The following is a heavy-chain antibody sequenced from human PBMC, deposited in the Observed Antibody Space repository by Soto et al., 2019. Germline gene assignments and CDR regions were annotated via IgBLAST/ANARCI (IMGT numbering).Heavy chain of an antibody. V-gene: IGHV4-59*01. Sequence: QVQLQESGPGLVKPSETLSLTCTVSGGSISSYYWSWIRQPPGKGLEWIGYIFYSGSTKDNPSLNSRITISVDTSKNQLSLKLSSVTAADTAVYYCARGGGIYCSSTSCYGSYYFDYWGQGTLVTVSS. CDR2: IFYSGST. D-gene: IGHD2-2*01. CDR1: GGSISSYY. J-gene: IGHJ4*02. CDR3: ARGGGIYCSSTSCYGSYYFDY.